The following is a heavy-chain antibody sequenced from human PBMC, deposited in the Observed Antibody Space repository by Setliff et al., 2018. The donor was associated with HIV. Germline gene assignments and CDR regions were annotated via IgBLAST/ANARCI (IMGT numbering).Heavy chain of an antibody. J-gene: IGHJ3*02. CDR2: ISSSSSYI. Sequence: PGGSLRLSCTTSGFIFGDYAMSWVRQAPGKGLEWVSSISSSSSYIYYADSVKGRFTISRDNSKNTLYLQMNSLRAEETAVYYCARATKTPYSSSWSIPGAFDIWGQGTMVTVSS. V-gene: IGHV3-21*04. CDR1: GFIFGDYA. CDR3: ARATKTPYSSSWSIPGAFDI. D-gene: IGHD6-13*01.